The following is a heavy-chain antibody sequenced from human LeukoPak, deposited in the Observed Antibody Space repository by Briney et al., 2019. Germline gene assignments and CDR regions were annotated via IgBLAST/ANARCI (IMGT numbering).Heavy chain of an antibody. CDR1: GGSIISYGYY. Sequence: SETLSLTCSVSGGSIISYGYYWTWIRQYPGKGLEWIGNIFYNGTTYYNPSFKGRVTVSGDTSKNQFSLNLNSLTAADTAVYYCARDWMDTALAFFFDYWGQGTLVTVSS. CDR3: ARDWMDTALAFFFDY. D-gene: IGHD5-18*01. CDR2: IFYNGTT. J-gene: IGHJ4*02. V-gene: IGHV4-31*03.